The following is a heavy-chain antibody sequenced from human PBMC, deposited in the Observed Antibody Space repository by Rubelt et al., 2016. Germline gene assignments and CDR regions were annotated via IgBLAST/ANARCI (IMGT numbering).Heavy chain of an antibody. CDR2: IYSGGNT. V-gene: IGHV3-53*01. D-gene: IGHD3-22*01. CDR1: GFSVSDNV. J-gene: IGHJ4*02. CDR3: ARGYYSNSFDY. Sequence: DVQLVESGGGLIQPGGSLRLSCAASGFSVSDNVMTWVRQAPGKGLECVSVIYSGGNTYHEDSVKGRVTISRDNSKNTRYIKMTSLRAEDTAMYYCARGYYSNSFDYWGQGTLVTASS.